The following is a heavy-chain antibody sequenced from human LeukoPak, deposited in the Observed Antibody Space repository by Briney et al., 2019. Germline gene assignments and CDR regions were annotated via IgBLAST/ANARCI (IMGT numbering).Heavy chain of an antibody. CDR2: ISGGGGTT. Sequence: GGSLRLSCAASEFIFSNYGMNWVRQAPGKGLEWVSGISGGGGTTYYASSVKGRFTISRDNSKNTLYLQMNSLRVEDTAVYYCARALWFGEFLFDYWGQGTLVTVPS. CDR1: EFIFSNYG. J-gene: IGHJ4*02. D-gene: IGHD3-10*01. V-gene: IGHV3-23*01. CDR3: ARALWFGEFLFDY.